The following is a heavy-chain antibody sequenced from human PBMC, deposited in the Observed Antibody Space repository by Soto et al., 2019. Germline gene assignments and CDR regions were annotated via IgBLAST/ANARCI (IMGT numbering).Heavy chain of an antibody. J-gene: IGHJ6*02. CDR3: ARFGGGMDV. Sequence: QVQLQESGPGLVKPSGTLSLTCAVSGGSISGINWWYWVRQPPGKGLEWIGEIYHSGSTHYNPSLKSRVTMSVDKSKNRFPLKLSSVTAADTAVYYGARFGGGMDVWGQGTTVTVSS. CDR1: GGSISGINW. CDR2: IYHSGST. D-gene: IGHD3-10*01. V-gene: IGHV4-4*02.